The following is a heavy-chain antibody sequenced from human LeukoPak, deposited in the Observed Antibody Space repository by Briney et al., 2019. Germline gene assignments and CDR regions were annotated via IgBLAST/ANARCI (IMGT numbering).Heavy chain of an antibody. Sequence: GGSLRLSCAASGFTFSDYYMSWIRQAPGKGLEWVANIKQDGSEKYYVDSVKGRFTISRDNAKNTLYLQMNSLRAEDTAVYYCAREASSGYSDYWGQGTLVTVSS. J-gene: IGHJ4*02. CDR1: GFTFSDYY. CDR2: IKQDGSEK. V-gene: IGHV3-7*01. CDR3: AREASSGYSDY. D-gene: IGHD3-22*01.